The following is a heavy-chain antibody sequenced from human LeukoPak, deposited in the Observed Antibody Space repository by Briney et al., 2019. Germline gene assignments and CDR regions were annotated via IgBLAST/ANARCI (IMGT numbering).Heavy chain of an antibody. D-gene: IGHD2-15*01. CDR3: AKISWDGRGTFY. J-gene: IGHJ4*02. V-gene: IGHV3-23*01. CDR1: GFTFDAYA. CDR2: IRGGGENT. Sequence: GGSLRLSCEASGFTFDAYAMHWVRQAPGKGLEWVSAIRGGGENTYYADSVKGRFTISRDNSKDTLSLQMNSLRAEDTAVYYCAKISWDGRGTFYWGQGTLVTVSS.